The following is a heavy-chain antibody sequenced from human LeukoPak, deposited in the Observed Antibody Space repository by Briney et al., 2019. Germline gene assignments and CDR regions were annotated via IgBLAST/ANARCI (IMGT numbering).Heavy chain of an antibody. CDR3: TLGYSSGWYAQRDF. V-gene: IGHV3-15*01. D-gene: IGHD6-19*01. J-gene: IGHJ4*02. CDR2: IKSKTDGGTT. Sequence: GGSLRLSCAASGFTFSNAWMSWARQAPGKGLEWVGRIKSKTDGGTTDYAAPVKGRFTISRDDSKNTLYLQMNSLKTEDTAVYYCTLGYSSGWYAQRDFWGQGTLVTVSS. CDR1: GFTFSNAW.